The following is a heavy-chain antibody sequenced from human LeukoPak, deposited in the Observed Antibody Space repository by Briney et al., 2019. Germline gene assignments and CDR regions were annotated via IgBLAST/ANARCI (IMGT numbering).Heavy chain of an antibody. CDR2: IYHSGST. J-gene: IGHJ4*02. V-gene: IGHV4-38-2*01. D-gene: IGHD5-12*01. Sequence: SETLALTCAVSRYSISSGYYWGWIRQPPGKELGWIGSIYHSGSTYYNPSLKSRVTISVDTSKNHFSLKLRSVTAADTAVYYCARHRRGSHFDYWGQGTLGTVSS. CDR1: RYSISSGYY. CDR3: ARHRRGSHFDY.